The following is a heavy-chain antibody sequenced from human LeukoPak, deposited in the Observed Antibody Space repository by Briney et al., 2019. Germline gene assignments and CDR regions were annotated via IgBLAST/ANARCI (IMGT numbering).Heavy chain of an antibody. CDR2: IYSGGRT. Sequence: SETLSLTCTVSGGSVSSGNNYWNWIRQSPGKGLEWIGFIYSGGRTNYNPFLRSRVVISADTSKNQISLRVDSMTAADTAVYYCVKAPTVAGSYGWFDPWGQGTLVTVSS. J-gene: IGHJ5*02. V-gene: IGHV4-30-4*08. CDR3: VKAPTVAGSYGWFDP. CDR1: GGSVSSGNNY. D-gene: IGHD6-19*01.